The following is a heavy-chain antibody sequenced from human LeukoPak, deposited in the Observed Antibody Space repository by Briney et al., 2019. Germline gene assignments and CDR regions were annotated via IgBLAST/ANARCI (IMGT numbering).Heavy chain of an antibody. CDR1: GFTFSSYW. CDR2: IWYDGSNK. Sequence: PGGSLRLACADSGFTFSSYWMSWVSQAPGKGLEWVAVIWYDGSNKYYADSVKGRFTISRDNSKNTLYLQMNSLRAEDTAVYYCANPSRAFDIWGQGTMVTVSS. V-gene: IGHV3-33*08. CDR3: ANPSRAFDI. J-gene: IGHJ3*02.